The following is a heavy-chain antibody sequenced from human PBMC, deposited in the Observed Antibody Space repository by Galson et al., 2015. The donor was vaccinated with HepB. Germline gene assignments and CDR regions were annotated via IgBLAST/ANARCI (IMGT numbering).Heavy chain of an antibody. V-gene: IGHV1-46*01. CDR1: GYTFTSYY. Sequence: SVKVSCKASGYTFTSYYMHWVRQAPGQGLEWMGIINPSGGSTSYAQKFQGRVTMTRDTSTSTVYMELSSLKASDTAMYYCVRRYCTGTSCTLDSWGQGTQVTVFS. CDR2: INPSGGST. J-gene: IGHJ4*02. CDR3: VRRYCTGTSCTLDS. D-gene: IGHD2-8*02.